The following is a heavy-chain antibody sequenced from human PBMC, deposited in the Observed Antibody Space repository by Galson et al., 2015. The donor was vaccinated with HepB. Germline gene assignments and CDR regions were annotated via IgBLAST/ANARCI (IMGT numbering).Heavy chain of an antibody. CDR2: IRSKASNYAT. CDR3: VRSADVSGYSRG. Sequence: SLRLSCAASGFTFSGSAIHWVRQTSGKGLEWVGRIRSKASNYATAYTASLQGRFTIARDDSKNTAYLHMRSLRTEDTAVYYCVRSADVSGYSRGWGHGTLVTVSS. CDR1: GFTFSGSA. V-gene: IGHV3-73*01. D-gene: IGHD1-26*01. J-gene: IGHJ4*01.